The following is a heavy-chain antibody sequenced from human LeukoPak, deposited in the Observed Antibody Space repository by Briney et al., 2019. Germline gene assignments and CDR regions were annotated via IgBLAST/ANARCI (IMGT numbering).Heavy chain of an antibody. J-gene: IGHJ5*02. V-gene: IGHV1-18*01. CDR2: ISAYNGNT. CDR1: GYTFTSYG. D-gene: IGHD6-13*01. CDR3: ARSKQQLVKGSCFDP. Sequence: ASVKVSCKASGYTFTSYGSSWVRQAPGQGLEWMGWISAYNGNTNYAQKLQGRVTMTTDTSTSTAYMELRSLRSDATAVYYCARSKQQLVKGSCFDPWGQGTLVTVSS.